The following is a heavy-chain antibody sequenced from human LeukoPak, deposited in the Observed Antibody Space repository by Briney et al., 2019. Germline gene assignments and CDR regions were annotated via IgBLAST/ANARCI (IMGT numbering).Heavy chain of an antibody. Sequence: GGSLRLSCAASGFTFSSYAMSWVRQAPGNGLEWVSAISGSGGSTYYADSVKGRFTISRDNSKNTLYLQMNSLRAEDTAVYYCAKDGRYSSSWYAYWGQGTLVTVSS. D-gene: IGHD6-13*01. J-gene: IGHJ4*02. V-gene: IGHV3-23*01. CDR1: GFTFSSYA. CDR2: ISGSGGST. CDR3: AKDGRYSSSWYAY.